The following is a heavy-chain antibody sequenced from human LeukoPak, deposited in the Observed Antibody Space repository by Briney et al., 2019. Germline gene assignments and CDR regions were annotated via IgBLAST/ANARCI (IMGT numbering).Heavy chain of an antibody. J-gene: IGHJ4*02. D-gene: IGHD3-9*01. Sequence: GGSLRLSCAASGFTFSSYAVSWVRQAPGKGLEWVSAISGSDGSTYYADSVKGRFTISRDNSKNTLYLQMNSLRAEDTAVYYCAKDTSIFDWPNGIDYWGQGTLVTVSS. CDR3: AKDTSIFDWPNGIDY. CDR1: GFTFSSYA. CDR2: ISGSDGST. V-gene: IGHV3-23*01.